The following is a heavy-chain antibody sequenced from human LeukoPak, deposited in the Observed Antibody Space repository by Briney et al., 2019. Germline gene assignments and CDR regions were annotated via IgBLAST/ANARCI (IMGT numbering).Heavy chain of an antibody. CDR2: ISYDGSNK. Sequence: GGSLRLSCAASGFTFSSYAMHWVRQAPGKGLEWVADISYDGSNKYYADSVKGRFTISRDNSKNTLYLQMNSLRAEDTAVYYCAKGITRSLKDAFDIWGQGTMVTVSS. CDR3: AKGITRSLKDAFDI. J-gene: IGHJ3*02. CDR1: GFTFSSYA. D-gene: IGHD3-10*01. V-gene: IGHV3-30*01.